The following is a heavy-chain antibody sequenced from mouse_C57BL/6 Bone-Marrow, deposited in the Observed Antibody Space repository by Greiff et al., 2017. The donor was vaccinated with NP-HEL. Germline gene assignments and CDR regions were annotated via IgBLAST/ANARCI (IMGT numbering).Heavy chain of an antibody. CDR3: TIYYYGSRGAY. J-gene: IGHJ3*01. Sequence: EVKLVESGAELVRPGASVKLSCTASGFNIKDDYMHWVKQRPEQGLEWIGWIDPENGDTEYASKFQGKATITADTSANTAYLQLSSLTSEDTAVYYCTIYYYGSRGAYWGQGTLVTVSA. CDR1: GFNIKDDY. V-gene: IGHV14-4*01. CDR2: IDPENGDT. D-gene: IGHD1-1*01.